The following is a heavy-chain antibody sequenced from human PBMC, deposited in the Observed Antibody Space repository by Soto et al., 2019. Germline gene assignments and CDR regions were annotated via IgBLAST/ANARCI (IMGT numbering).Heavy chain of an antibody. CDR3: ASESHIAVTGISYFDY. D-gene: IGHD6-19*01. Sequence: DSVKGRFTISRDNAKNSLYLQMNSLRAEDTAVYYCASESHIAVTGISYFDYWGQGTLVTISS. J-gene: IGHJ4*02. V-gene: IGHV3-7*01.